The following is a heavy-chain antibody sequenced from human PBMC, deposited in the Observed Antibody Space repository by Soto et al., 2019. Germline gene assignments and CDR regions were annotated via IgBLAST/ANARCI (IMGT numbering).Heavy chain of an antibody. Sequence: EVQLLESGGGLVQPGGSLRLSCAASGFTFSSYAMSWVRQAPGKGLEWVSAISGSGGSTYYADSVKGRFTISRDNSKNRLYLQMNSLRAEDTAVYYCATHRDYDFLYYFDYWGQGTMVTVSS. D-gene: IGHD3-3*01. J-gene: IGHJ4*02. V-gene: IGHV3-23*01. CDR2: ISGSGGST. CDR3: ATHRDYDFLYYFDY. CDR1: GFTFSSYA.